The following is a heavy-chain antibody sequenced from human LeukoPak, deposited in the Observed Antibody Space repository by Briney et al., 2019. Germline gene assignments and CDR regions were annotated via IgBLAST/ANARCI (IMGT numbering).Heavy chain of an antibody. CDR2: VSGSGGST. Sequence: GRSLRLSCAASGYTFSSYTMKWVRQAPGKGLEWVSTVSGSGGSTYYADSVKGRFTISRDNSKNTLHLQMNSLRAEDTAVYYCAKLRFGARDYWGQGTLVTVSS. D-gene: IGHD3-3*01. CDR1: GYTFSSYT. CDR3: AKLRFGARDY. J-gene: IGHJ4*02. V-gene: IGHV3-23*01.